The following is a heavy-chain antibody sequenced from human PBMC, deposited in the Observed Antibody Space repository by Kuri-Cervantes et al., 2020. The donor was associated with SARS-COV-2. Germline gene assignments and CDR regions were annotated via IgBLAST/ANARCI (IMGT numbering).Heavy chain of an antibody. CDR1: GFTFSSYA. Sequence: GESLKISCAASGFTFSSYAMHWVRQAPGKGLEWVAVISYDGSNKYYADSVKSRFTISRDNSKNTLYLQMNSLRAEDTAVYYCASRTVTTGYYYGMDVWGQGTTVTVSS. CDR3: ASRTVTTGYYYGMDV. J-gene: IGHJ6*02. CDR2: ISYDGSNK. D-gene: IGHD4-11*01. V-gene: IGHV3-30-3*01.